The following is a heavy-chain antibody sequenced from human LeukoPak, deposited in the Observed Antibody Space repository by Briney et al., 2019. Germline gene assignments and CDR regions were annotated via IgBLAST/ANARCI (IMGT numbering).Heavy chain of an antibody. CDR1: GGSFSGYY. CDR3: ARIRGAARTRRFDP. CDR2: INHSGST. D-gene: IGHD1-26*01. Sequence: SETLSLTCAVYGGSFSGYYWSWIRQPPGKGLEWIGEINHSGSTNYNPSLKSRVTISVDTSKNQFSLKLSSVTAADTAVYYCARIRGAARTRRFDPWGQGTLVTVSS. V-gene: IGHV4-34*01. J-gene: IGHJ5*02.